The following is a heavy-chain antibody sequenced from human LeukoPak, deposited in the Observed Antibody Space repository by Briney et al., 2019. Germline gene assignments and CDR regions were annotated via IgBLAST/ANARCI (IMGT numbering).Heavy chain of an antibody. CDR3: ARDSSRIVESRYFDY. J-gene: IGHJ4*02. V-gene: IGHV4-59*01. Sequence: SETLSLTCTVSGGTISSYYWSWIRQPPGKGLEWIGYIYYSGSTNYNPSLESRVTISVDTSKNQFSLKLSSVTAADTAVYYCARDSSRIVESRYFDYWGQGTLVTVSS. D-gene: IGHD3-16*02. CDR1: GGTISSYY. CDR2: IYYSGST.